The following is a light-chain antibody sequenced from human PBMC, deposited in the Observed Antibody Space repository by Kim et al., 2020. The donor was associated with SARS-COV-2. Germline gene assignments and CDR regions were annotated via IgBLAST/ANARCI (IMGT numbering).Light chain of an antibody. V-gene: IGKV3-15*01. CDR1: QSVSSN. J-gene: IGKJ4*01. CDR3: QQYNDWPPA. CDR2: GAS. Sequence: EIVMTQSPATLSVSPGERATLSCRASQSVSSNLAWYQQKPGQAPSLLIYGASTRATGIPARFSGSGSGTEFTLTISSLQSEDFAVYYCQQYNDWPPAFGGGTKVDIK.